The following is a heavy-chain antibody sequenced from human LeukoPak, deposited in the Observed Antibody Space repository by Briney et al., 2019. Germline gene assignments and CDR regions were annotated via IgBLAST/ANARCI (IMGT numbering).Heavy chain of an antibody. CDR2: IYYSGST. V-gene: IGHV4-39*01. CDR1: GGSISSSSYY. Sequence: SETLSLICTVSGGSISSSSYYWGWIRQPPGKGLEWIGSIYYSGSTYYNPSLKSRVTISVDTSKNQFSLKLSSVTAADTAVYYCARHAWFDPWGQGTLVTVSS. J-gene: IGHJ5*02. CDR3: ARHAWFDP.